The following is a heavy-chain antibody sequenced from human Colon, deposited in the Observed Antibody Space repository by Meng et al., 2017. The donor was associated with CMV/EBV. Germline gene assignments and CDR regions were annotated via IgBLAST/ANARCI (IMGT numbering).Heavy chain of an antibody. V-gene: IGHV3-23*01. CDR1: GFTFSSYA. Sequence: SGFTFSSYAMSWVRQAPGKGLEWVSGISGSGGSTYYADSVKGRFTISRDNSKNTLYLQMNSLRADDTAVYYCAKDRTMGVSYYFDYWGQGTLVTVSS. J-gene: IGHJ4*02. D-gene: IGHD3-10*01. CDR2: ISGSGGST. CDR3: AKDRTMGVSYYFDY.